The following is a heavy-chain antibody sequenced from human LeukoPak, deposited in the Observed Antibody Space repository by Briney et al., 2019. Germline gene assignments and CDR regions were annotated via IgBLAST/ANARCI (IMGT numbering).Heavy chain of an antibody. V-gene: IGHV3-30*04. D-gene: IGHD3-3*01. CDR1: GFTFSNYA. Sequence: PGGSLRLSCAASGFTFSNYAMSWVRQAPGKGPEWVAFISHDGSNKYYADSVKGRFTISRDNSKKALYLQMNSLRAEDTAVYYCARDGGYYYMDVWGKGTTVTVSS. CDR2: ISHDGSNK. J-gene: IGHJ6*03. CDR3: ARDGGYYYMDV.